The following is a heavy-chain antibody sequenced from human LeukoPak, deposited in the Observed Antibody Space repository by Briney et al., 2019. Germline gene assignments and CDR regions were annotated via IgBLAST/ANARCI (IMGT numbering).Heavy chain of an antibody. CDR3: AKDTRYYYDSSGHPQAFDI. V-gene: IGHV3-23*01. CDR1: GFTFSSYD. Sequence: PGGSLRLSCAASGFTFSSYDMSWVRQAPGKGLEWVSAISGSGGSTYYADSVKGRFTISRDNSTNTLYLQMNSLRAEDTAVYYCAKDTRYYYDSSGHPQAFDIWGQGTMVTVSS. CDR2: ISGSGGST. J-gene: IGHJ3*02. D-gene: IGHD3-22*01.